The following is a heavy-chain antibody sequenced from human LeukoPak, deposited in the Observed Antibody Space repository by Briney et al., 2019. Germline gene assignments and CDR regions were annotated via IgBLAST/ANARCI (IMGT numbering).Heavy chain of an antibody. Sequence: DPSQTLSLTCTVSGGSISSGGYYWSWIRQHPGKGLEWIGYIYYSGSTYYNPSLKSRVTISVDTSKNQFSLKLSSVTAADTAVYYCAREEKSDGYNSDGMDVWGQGTTVTVSS. J-gene: IGHJ6*02. CDR1: GGSISSGGYY. CDR2: IYYSGST. V-gene: IGHV4-31*03. CDR3: AREEKSDGYNSDGMDV. D-gene: IGHD5-24*01.